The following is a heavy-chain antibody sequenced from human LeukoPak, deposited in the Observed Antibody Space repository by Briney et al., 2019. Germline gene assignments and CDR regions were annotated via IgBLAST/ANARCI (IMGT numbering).Heavy chain of an antibody. CDR3: AKVLYYSSGTFDY. CDR2: ISYDGSNK. D-gene: IGHD6-19*01. V-gene: IGHV3-30*18. Sequence: GGSLRLSCAASGFTFSSYGMHWVRQAPGKGLEWVAVISYDGSNKYYADSVKGRFTISRDNSKNTLYLQMNSLRAEDTAVYYCAKVLYYSSGTFDYWGQGTLVTVSS. CDR1: GFTFSSYG. J-gene: IGHJ4*02.